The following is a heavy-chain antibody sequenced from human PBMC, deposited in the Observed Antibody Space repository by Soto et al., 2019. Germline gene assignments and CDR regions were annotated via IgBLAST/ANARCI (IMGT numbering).Heavy chain of an antibody. Sequence: PSETLSLTCTVSGGFISNYYWSWIRQFPGKGLEWIGYIYYSGSTNYNPSLKSRVTISVDTSKNQFSLKLSSVTAADTAVYYCARSDGRYWGQGTLVTVSS. V-gene: IGHV4-59*01. CDR3: ARSDGRY. J-gene: IGHJ4*02. CDR2: IYYSGST. CDR1: GGFISNYY.